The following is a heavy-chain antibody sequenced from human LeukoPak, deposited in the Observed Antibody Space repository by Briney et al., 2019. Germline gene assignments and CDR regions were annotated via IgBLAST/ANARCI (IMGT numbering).Heavy chain of an antibody. Sequence: GGSLRLSCAASGLTFSSYAFNWVRQAPGKGLEWVSGITMSGDSTYYADSVKGRFTISRDNSKNTLYLQMTSLRAEDTALYYCARTPNRFYDFWGQGTLVTVSS. CDR1: GLTFSSYA. J-gene: IGHJ4*02. CDR3: ARTPNRFYDF. CDR2: ITMSGDST. D-gene: IGHD1-14*01. V-gene: IGHV3-23*01.